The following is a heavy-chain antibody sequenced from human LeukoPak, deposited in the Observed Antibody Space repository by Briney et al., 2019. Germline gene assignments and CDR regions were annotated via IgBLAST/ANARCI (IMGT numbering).Heavy chain of an antibody. D-gene: IGHD3-3*01. Sequence: GGSLRLSCTASEFTFSVYTMNWVRQAPGEGLEWVSSISPSSSSIYYADSVRGRFTVSRDNAKKSLSLQMNSLRVEDTAIYYCARETYNDFWSGLNWFDPWGQGTLVTVSP. CDR3: ARETYNDFWSGLNWFDP. V-gene: IGHV3-21*01. CDR2: ISPSSSSI. J-gene: IGHJ5*02. CDR1: EFTFSVYT.